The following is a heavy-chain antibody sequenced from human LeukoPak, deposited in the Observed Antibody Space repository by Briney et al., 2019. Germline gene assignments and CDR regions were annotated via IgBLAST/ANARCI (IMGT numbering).Heavy chain of an antibody. J-gene: IGHJ4*02. Sequence: ASVKVSCKASGFTFTGYYMHWVRQAPGKGLEWMGGFDPEDGETIYAQKFQGRVTMTEDTSTDTAYMELSSLRSEDTAVYYCATSYSGYDLASNFDYWGQGTLVTVSS. CDR2: FDPEDGET. V-gene: IGHV1-24*01. D-gene: IGHD5-12*01. CDR3: ATSYSGYDLASNFDY. CDR1: GFTFTGYY.